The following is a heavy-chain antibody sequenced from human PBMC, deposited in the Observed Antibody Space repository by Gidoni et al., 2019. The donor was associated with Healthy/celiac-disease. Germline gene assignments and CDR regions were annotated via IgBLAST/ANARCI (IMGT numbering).Heavy chain of an antibody. V-gene: IGHV4-61*02. D-gene: IGHD6-19*01. CDR3: ARGRKVYSSGWYWNYYYGMDV. Sequence: TNYNPSLKSRVTIAVDTSKNQFSLKLSSVTAADTAVYYCARGRKVYSSGWYWNYYYGMDVWGQGTTVTVSS. J-gene: IGHJ6*02. CDR2: T.